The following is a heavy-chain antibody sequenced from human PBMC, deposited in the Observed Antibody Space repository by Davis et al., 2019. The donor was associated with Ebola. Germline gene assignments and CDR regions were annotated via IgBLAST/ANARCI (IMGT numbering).Heavy chain of an antibody. J-gene: IGHJ6*02. CDR1: GLTFSNYW. D-gene: IGHD3-16*01. CDR3: ATWARAYYYYGMDV. V-gene: IGHV3-7*01. Sequence: GESLKISCAASGLTFSNYWMSWVRQAPGKGLEWVANIKEDGSEKYYVDSVKGRFTISRDNAKNSLYLEMNSLRAEDTAVYYCATWARAYYYYGMDVWGQGTTVTVS. CDR2: IKEDGSEK.